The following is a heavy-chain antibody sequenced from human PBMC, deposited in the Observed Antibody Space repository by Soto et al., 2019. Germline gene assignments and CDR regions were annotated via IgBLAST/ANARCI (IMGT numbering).Heavy chain of an antibody. Sequence: SETLSLTCAVYIGSFSGYYWNWIRQPPGKGLEWIGEINHSGSSNYNPSLKSRVTISVDTSKNQFSLKLSSVTAADTAVYYCARGQRIGVITTWFDYWGQGTLVNVSS. CDR1: IGSFSGYY. D-gene: IGHD3-22*01. CDR3: ARGQRIGVITTWFDY. J-gene: IGHJ4*02. V-gene: IGHV4-34*01. CDR2: INHSGSS.